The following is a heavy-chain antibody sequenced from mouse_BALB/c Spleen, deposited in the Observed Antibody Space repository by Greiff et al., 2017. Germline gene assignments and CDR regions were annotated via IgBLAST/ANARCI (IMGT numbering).Heavy chain of an antibody. J-gene: IGHJ2*01. CDR1: GFSFSSYY. D-gene: IGHD4-1*01. V-gene: IGHV5-6-2*01. CDR2: INSYGGST. CDR3: ARQDLTGRSWTYYFDY. Sequence: EVQLVESGGGLVKLGGSLKLSCAVSGFSFSSYYLSWVRQTPEKRLELVAAINSYGGSTYYPDTVTGRFTISRDNAKNTLYLQMSSLKSEDTALYYGARQDLTGRSWTYYFDYWGQGTTLTVSS.